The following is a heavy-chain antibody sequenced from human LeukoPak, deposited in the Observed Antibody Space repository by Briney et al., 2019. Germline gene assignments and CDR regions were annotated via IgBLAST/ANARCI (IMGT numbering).Heavy chain of an antibody. D-gene: IGHD2-2*01. J-gene: IGHJ4*02. CDR2: IYYSGSA. CDR3: ARVKGTSSFDY. CDR1: GGSISSYY. V-gene: IGHV4-59*01. Sequence: SETLSLTCTVSGGSISSYYWSWIRQPPGKGLEWIGYIYYSGSANYNPSLKSRVTISVDTSKNQFSLKLSSVTAADTAVYYCARVKGTSSFDYWGQGTLVTVSS.